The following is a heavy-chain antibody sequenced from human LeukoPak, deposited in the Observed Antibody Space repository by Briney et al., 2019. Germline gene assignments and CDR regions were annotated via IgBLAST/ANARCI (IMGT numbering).Heavy chain of an antibody. CDR2: INHSGST. Sequence: SETLSLTCAVYGGSFSGYYWSWIRQPPGKGLEWIGEINHSGSTNYNPSLKSRVTISVDTSKNHFSLKLNSVTAADTAVYYCARDRTSSGGGSYFDSWGQGILVTVSS. V-gene: IGHV4-34*01. D-gene: IGHD6-19*01. CDR3: ARDRTSSGGGSYFDS. J-gene: IGHJ4*02. CDR1: GGSFSGYY.